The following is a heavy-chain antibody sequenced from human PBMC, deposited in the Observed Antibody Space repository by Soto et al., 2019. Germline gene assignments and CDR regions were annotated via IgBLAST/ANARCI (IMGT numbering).Heavy chain of an antibody. D-gene: IGHD3-3*01. V-gene: IGHV3-11*01. CDR3: ARNYDPIYYYYYYMDV. CDR2: ISSSGSTI. Sequence: GGSLRLSCAASGFTFSDYYMSWIRQAPGKGLEWVSYISSSGSTIYYADSVKGRFTISRDNAKNALYLQMNSLRAEDTAGYYCARNYDPIYYYYYYMDVWGKGTTVTVSS. CDR1: GFTFSDYY. J-gene: IGHJ6*03.